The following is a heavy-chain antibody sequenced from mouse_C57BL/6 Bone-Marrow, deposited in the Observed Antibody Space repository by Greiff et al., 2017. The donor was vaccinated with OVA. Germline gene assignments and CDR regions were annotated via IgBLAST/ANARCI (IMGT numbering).Heavy chain of an antibody. V-gene: IGHV5-4*01. J-gene: IGHJ4*01. CDR1: GFTFSSYA. CDR2: ISDGGSYT. CDR3: ARGPPYAMDY. Sequence: EVQGVESGGGLVKPGGSLKLSCAASGFTFSSYAMSWVRQTPEKRLEWVATISDGGSYTYYPDNVKGRFTISRDNAKNNLYLQMSHLKSEDTAVYYCARGPPYAMDYWGQGTSVTVSS.